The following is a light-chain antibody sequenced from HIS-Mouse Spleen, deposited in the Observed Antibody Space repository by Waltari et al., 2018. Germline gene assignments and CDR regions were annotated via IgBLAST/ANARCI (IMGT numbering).Light chain of an antibody. J-gene: IGKJ3*01. CDR1: QSVSSY. CDR3: QQYYSYPLT. Sequence: IVLTQSPSTLSASPGERATLPCRASQSVSSYLAWYQQKPGKAPKLLIYAASTLHSGIPARFSGSGSGTDFTLTISSLESEDFATYYCQQYYSYPLTFGPGTKVDIK. CDR2: AAS. V-gene: IGKV1-8*01.